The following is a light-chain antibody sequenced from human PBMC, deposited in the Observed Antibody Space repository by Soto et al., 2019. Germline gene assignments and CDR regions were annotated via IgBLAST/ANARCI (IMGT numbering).Light chain of an antibody. CDR3: CSYAGSSTTLI. V-gene: IGLV2-23*02. CDR2: EVS. J-gene: IGLJ1*01. CDR1: SSDVGNYNL. Sequence: QSVLTQPASVSGSPGQSITISCTGTSSDVGNYNLVSWYQQHPGKAPKLMIYEVSKRPSGVSNRFSGSKSGNTASLTISGVQAEDEADYYCCSYAGSSTTLIFGTGTKVTVL.